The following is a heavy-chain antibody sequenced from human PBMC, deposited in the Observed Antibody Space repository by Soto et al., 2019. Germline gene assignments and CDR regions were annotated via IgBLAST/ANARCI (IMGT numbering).Heavy chain of an antibody. Sequence: QVQLVQSGAEVKKPGSSVKVSCKSSGDNFSNYALTWVRQAPGGGLEWMGGIIPTLGTPNYAQGWLGRVSLTADESASTTYLLLSSLRAEETATYFCSRGSLYATGAWFDAWGQGTVVTVSS. CDR3: SRGSLYATGAWFDA. CDR2: IIPTLGTP. D-gene: IGHD2-8*02. CDR1: GDNFSNYA. J-gene: IGHJ5*02. V-gene: IGHV1-69*01.